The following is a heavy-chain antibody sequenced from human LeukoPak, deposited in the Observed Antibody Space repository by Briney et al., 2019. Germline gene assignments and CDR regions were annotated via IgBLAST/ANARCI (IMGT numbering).Heavy chain of an antibody. V-gene: IGHV4-38-2*01. CDR2: IFHSGSA. CDR3: ARIKSSSPYYYYHYMYA. J-gene: IGHJ6*03. D-gene: IGHD6-6*01. CDR1: RSSIKINPF. Sequence: PSETLSVTCGVSRSSIKINPFWGWFRQPPGKGLEWIGSIFHSGSAYYNPSLKSRVTISIDTSRNQFSLKLTSVTAADTAVYYCARIKSSSPYYYYHYMYACGKGTTVTVSS.